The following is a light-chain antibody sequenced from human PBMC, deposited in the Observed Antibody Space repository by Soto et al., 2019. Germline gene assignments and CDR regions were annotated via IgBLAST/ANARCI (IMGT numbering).Light chain of an antibody. CDR3: QSYDSSLSGYL. CDR2: EVS. Sequence: QSALTQPPSASGSPGQSVTITCSGTSSDVGEENYVSWYQQHPGKVPKLILYEVSKRPSGVPDRFSGSKSGTSASLAITGLQPEDEADYYCQSYDSSLSGYLFGTGTKLTVL. J-gene: IGLJ1*01. CDR1: SSDVGEENY. V-gene: IGLV2-8*01.